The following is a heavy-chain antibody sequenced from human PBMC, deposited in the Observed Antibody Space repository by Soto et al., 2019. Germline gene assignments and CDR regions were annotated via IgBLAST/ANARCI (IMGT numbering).Heavy chain of an antibody. D-gene: IGHD5-12*01. V-gene: IGHV3-48*01. Sequence: GGSLRLSCAASGFSFSDYSMNWVRQAPGRGLEWVSYISSSRSTIYYADSVKGRFTISRDNAKNSLYLQMNSLRAEDTAVYYFARDIVATIGYIDDRGQAALVTVSS. J-gene: IGHJ4*02. CDR2: ISSSRSTI. CDR1: GFSFSDYS. CDR3: ARDIVATIGYIDD.